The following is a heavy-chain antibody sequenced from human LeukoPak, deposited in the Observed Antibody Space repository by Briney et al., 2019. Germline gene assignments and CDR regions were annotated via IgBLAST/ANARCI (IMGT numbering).Heavy chain of an antibody. Sequence: GASVKVSCKASGYTFTSYYMHWVRQAPGQGLEWMGIINPSGGSTSYAQKFQGRVTMTRDTSTSTVYTELSSLRSEDTAVYYCAREEVWENYYYGMDVWGQGTTVTVSS. D-gene: IGHD3-16*01. CDR2: INPSGGST. CDR3: AREEVWENYYYGMDV. V-gene: IGHV1-46*01. J-gene: IGHJ6*02. CDR1: GYTFTSYY.